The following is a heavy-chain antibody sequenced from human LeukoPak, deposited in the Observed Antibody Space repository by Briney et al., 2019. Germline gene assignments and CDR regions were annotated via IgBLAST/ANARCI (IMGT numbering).Heavy chain of an antibody. J-gene: IGHJ5*02. CDR2: ISSSSSYI. D-gene: IGHD6-19*01. Sequence: PGGSLRLSCAASGFTFSSYSMNWVRQAPGKGLEWVSSISSSSSYIYYADSVKGRFTISRDNAKNSLYLQMNSLRAEDTAVYYCARDFRYLYSSGWYPTLNPWGQGTLVTVSS. V-gene: IGHV3-21*01. CDR3: ARDFRYLYSSGWYPTLNP. CDR1: GFTFSSYS.